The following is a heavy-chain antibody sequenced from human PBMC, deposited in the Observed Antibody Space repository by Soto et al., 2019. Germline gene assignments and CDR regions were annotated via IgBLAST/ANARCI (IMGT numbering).Heavy chain of an antibody. Sequence: PGGSLRLSCAASGFTFGDYYMSWIRQAPGKGLEWVSYISSSDSIIYYADSVKGRFTISRDNAKNSLYLQMNSLRAEDTAVYYCARDLGYYDSSGYFDYWGQGTLVTVS. CDR2: ISSSDSII. D-gene: IGHD3-22*01. CDR1: GFTFGDYY. V-gene: IGHV3-11*01. CDR3: ARDLGYYDSSGYFDY. J-gene: IGHJ4*02.